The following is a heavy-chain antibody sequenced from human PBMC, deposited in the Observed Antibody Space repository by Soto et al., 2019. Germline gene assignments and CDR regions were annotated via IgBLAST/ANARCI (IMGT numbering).Heavy chain of an antibody. D-gene: IGHD6-13*01. CDR1: GGSFSGYY. Sequence: SETLSLTCAVYGGSFSGYYWSWIRQPPGKGLEWIGETNHSGSTNYNPSLKSRVTISVDTSKNQFSLKLSSVTAADTAVYYCARAGIAAAGAFDYWGQGTLVTVSS. CDR2: TNHSGST. V-gene: IGHV4-34*01. J-gene: IGHJ4*02. CDR3: ARAGIAAAGAFDY.